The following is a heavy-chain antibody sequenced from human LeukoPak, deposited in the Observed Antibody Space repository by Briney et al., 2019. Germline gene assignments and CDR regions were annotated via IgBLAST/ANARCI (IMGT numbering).Heavy chain of an antibody. CDR2: ISSNGGST. D-gene: IGHD6-13*01. V-gene: IGHV3-64*01. J-gene: IGHJ5*02. Sequence: GGSLRLSCAASGFTFSSYAMHWDRQAPGKGLEYVSAISSNGGSTYYANSVKGRFTISRDNSKNTLYLQMGSLRAEDMAVYYCARGMDSSSWYPPGFDPWGQGTLVTVSS. CDR3: ARGMDSSSWYPPGFDP. CDR1: GFTFSSYA.